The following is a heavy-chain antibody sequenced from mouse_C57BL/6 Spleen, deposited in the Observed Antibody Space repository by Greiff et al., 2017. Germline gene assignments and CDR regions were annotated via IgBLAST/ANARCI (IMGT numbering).Heavy chain of an antibody. Sequence: EVKVEESEGGLVQPGSSMKLSCTASGFTFSDYYMAWVRQVPEKGLEWVANINYDGSSTYYLDSLKSRFIISRDNAKNILYLQMSSLKSEDTATYYCAREDSSGYWFAYWGQGTLVTVSA. D-gene: IGHD3-2*02. CDR2: INYDGSST. CDR3: AREDSSGYWFAY. J-gene: IGHJ3*01. CDR1: GFTFSDYY. V-gene: IGHV5-16*01.